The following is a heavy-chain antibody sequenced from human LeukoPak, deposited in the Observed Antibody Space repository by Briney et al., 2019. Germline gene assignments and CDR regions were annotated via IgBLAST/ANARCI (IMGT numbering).Heavy chain of an antibody. V-gene: IGHV3-73*01. CDR2: IRSKANSYAT. D-gene: IGHD3-10*01. CDR1: GFTFSGSA. J-gene: IGHJ6*03. Sequence: GGSLRLSCAASGFTFSGSAMHWVRQASGKGLEWVGRIRSKANSYATAYAASVKGRFTISRDDSKNTAYLQMNSLKTEDTAVYYCASSYYYGSGNYLSYYYYYMDVWGKGTTVTISS. CDR3: ASSYYYGSGNYLSYYYYYMDV.